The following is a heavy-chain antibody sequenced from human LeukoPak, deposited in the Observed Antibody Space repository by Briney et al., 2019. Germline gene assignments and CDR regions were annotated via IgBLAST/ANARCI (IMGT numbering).Heavy chain of an antibody. V-gene: IGHV4-59*11. CDR3: ARAAIGGALYYFDY. J-gene: IGHJ4*02. CDR2: IYYSGST. CDR1: GGSISSHY. D-gene: IGHD3-16*01. Sequence: SETLSLTCTVSGGSISSHYWSWIRQPPGKGLEWIGYIYYSGSTNYNPSLKSRVTISVDTSKNQFSLKLSSVTAADTAVYYCARAAIGGALYYFDYWGQGTLVTVSS.